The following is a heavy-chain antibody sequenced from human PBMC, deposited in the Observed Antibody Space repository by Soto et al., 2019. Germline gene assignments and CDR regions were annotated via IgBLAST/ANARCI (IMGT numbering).Heavy chain of an antibody. D-gene: IGHD4-4*01. Sequence: QLPLPGAGPGMVEPSGDPSPNRPGLGCPNRRRWFLWARVRPAPGEGLGGDGDAFYSGSSYYNPSLKSRVAISVDTSKNQFSLKLKSVTAADTAVYYCARHPRDDYNYGGSGIFDYWGQGTLVTVSS. CDR1: GCPNRRRWFL. V-gene: IGHV4-39*01. CDR3: ARHPRDDYNYGGSGIFDY. J-gene: IGHJ4*02. CDR2: AFYSGSS.